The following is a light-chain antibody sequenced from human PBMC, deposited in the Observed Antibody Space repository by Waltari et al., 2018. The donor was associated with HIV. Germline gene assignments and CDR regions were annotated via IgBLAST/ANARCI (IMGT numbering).Light chain of an antibody. J-gene: IGLJ3*02. Sequence: QSVLTQPPSASGTPAHRVNISCSVGSSNIGRNPVNWYRQLPGEAPKLLIYTNIQRPSGVPDRFSGSKSGTSASLAISGLQSEDEADFYCAVWDDSLRSVLFGGGTRLTVL. V-gene: IGLV1-44*01. CDR2: TNI. CDR1: SSNIGRNP. CDR3: AVWDDSLRSVL.